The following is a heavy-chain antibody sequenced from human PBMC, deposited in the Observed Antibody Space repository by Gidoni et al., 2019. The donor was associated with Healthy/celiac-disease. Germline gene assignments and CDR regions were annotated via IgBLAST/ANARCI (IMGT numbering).Heavy chain of an antibody. D-gene: IGHD2-21*01. V-gene: IGHV3-30-3*01. CDR2: ISYDGSNK. J-gene: IGHJ4*02. CDR1: GFTFSSYG. Sequence: QVQLVESGGGVGQPGRSLRLSCAASGFTFSSYGMHWVRQAPGKGLGWVVFISYDGSNKYYADSVKGRFTISRDNSKNTLYLQMNSLRAEDTAVYYCARDRDIVVVNYYFDYWGQGTLVTVSS. CDR3: ARDRDIVVVNYYFDY.